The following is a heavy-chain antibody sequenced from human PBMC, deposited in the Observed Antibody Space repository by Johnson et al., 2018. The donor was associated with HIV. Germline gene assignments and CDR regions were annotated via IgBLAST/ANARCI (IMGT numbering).Heavy chain of an antibody. CDR1: GFTFSDHY. CDR3: ASDSPPWGGEHVGYAFDL. V-gene: IGHV3-15*01. J-gene: IGHJ3*01. D-gene: IGHD2-21*02. Sequence: VQLVESGGGVVQPGRSLRLSCAASGFTFSDHYMDWVRQAPGKGLEWVGRIKSKSDGGTTDYAAPVKGRFTMSRDDSKSTLYLQMNSLKAEDTGVYYCASDSPPWGGEHVGYAFDLWGRGTLVTISS. CDR2: IKSKSDGGTT.